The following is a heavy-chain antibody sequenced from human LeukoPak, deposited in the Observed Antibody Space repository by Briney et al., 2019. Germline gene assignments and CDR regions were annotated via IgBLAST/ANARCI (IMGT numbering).Heavy chain of an antibody. J-gene: IGHJ4*02. CDR3: ARGEAFCDY. CDR2: IKEDGTKT. CDR1: GFGFSRYW. V-gene: IGHV3-7*05. Sequence: GGSLRLSCAASGFGFSRYWMTWVRQAPGKGLEWVANIKEDGTKTYYVDSVKGRFTVSRDNAQNSLYLQMNSLTPEDTAVYFCARGEAFCDYWGQGALVTVSS.